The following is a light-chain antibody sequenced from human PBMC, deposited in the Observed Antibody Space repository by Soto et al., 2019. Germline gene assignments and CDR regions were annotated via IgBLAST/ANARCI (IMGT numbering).Light chain of an antibody. CDR2: LNSDGSH. Sequence: QSVLTQSPSASASLGASVKLTCTLSSGHSSYAIAWHQQQPEKGTRYLMKLNSDGSHSKGDGIPDRFSGSSSGAERYLTISSLQSADEADYYCQTWGTGIQVFGGGTQLTVL. CDR3: QTWGTGIQV. J-gene: IGLJ2*01. V-gene: IGLV4-69*01. CDR1: SGHSSYA.